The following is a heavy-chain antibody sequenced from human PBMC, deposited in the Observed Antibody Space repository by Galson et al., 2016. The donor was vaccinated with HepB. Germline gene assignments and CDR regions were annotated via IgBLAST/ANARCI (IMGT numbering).Heavy chain of an antibody. V-gene: IGHV4/OR15-8*01. D-gene: IGHD3-9*01. CDR2: IHHNGRP. CDR1: GGSITSSDW. CDR3: ARGGLATGFDQ. Sequence: SETLSLTCSVSGGSITSSDWWSWVRQPPGKGLEWIAEIHHNGRPNHRPSLKSRVTISVDKSRNQFSLKLRSVTAADTAMYYCARGGLATGFDQWGQGALVTVSS. J-gene: IGHJ4*02.